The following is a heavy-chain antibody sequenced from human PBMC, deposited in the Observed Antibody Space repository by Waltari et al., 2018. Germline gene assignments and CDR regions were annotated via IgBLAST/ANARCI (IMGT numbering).Heavy chain of an antibody. D-gene: IGHD4-17*01. CDR2: ISSSSFI. Sequence: EVQLVESGGGLVKPGGSLRLSCAASGFPFSDYTMRWVRQTPGKGLEWVSSISSSSFIYYADSGKGRFTISRDNAKNSLFLQMNSLRAEDTSVYYCVRSDYGDYVGGYYWGQGTVVTVSS. CDR3: VRSDYGDYVGGYY. CDR1: GFPFSDYT. J-gene: IGHJ4*02. V-gene: IGHV3-21*01.